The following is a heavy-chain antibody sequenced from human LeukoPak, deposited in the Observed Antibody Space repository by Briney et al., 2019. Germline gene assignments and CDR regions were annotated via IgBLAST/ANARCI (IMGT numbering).Heavy chain of an antibody. D-gene: IGHD2-2*01. V-gene: IGHV4-59*12. CDR1: GGSISSYY. Sequence: PSETLSLTCTVSGGSISSYYWSWIRQPPGKGLEWIGYIYYSGSTNYNPSLKSRVTISVDTSKNQFSLKLSSVTAADTAVYYCAPLLPENWFDTWGQGTLVTVSS. J-gene: IGHJ5*02. CDR3: APLLPENWFDT. CDR2: IYYSGST.